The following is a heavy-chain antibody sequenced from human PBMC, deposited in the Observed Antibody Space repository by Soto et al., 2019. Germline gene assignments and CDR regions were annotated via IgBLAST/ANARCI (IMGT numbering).Heavy chain of an antibody. CDR1: GYSFTSYW. D-gene: IGHD3-22*01. Sequence: PGESLKISCKGSGYSFTSYWIGWVRQMPGKGLEWMGIIYPGDSDTRYSPSFQGQVTISADKSISTAYLQWSSLKASDTAMYYCAREPYYYDSSGYYYVSAFDIWGQGTMVTVSS. V-gene: IGHV5-51*01. CDR3: AREPYYYDSSGYYYVSAFDI. J-gene: IGHJ3*02. CDR2: IYPGDSDT.